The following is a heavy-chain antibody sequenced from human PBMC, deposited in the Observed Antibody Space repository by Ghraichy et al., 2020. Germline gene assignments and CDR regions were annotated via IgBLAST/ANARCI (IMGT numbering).Heavy chain of an antibody. Sequence: SETLSLTCTVSGGSISSSSYYWGWIRQPPGKGLEWIGSIYYSGSTYYNPSLKSRVTISVDTSKNQFSLKLSSVTAADTAVYYCARSRITMIVVVITDFDYWGQGTLVTVSS. CDR1: GGSISSSSYY. CDR2: IYYSGST. V-gene: IGHV4-39*01. CDR3: ARSRITMIVVVITDFDY. D-gene: IGHD3-22*01. J-gene: IGHJ4*02.